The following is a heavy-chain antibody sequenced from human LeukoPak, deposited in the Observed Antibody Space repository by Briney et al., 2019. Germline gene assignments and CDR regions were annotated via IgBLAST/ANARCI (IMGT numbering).Heavy chain of an antibody. V-gene: IGHV1-69*05. CDR2: IIPIFGTA. CDR3: ARDPGNLSLDY. CDR1: GGTFSSYA. J-gene: IGHJ4*02. Sequence: ASVKVSCKASGGTFSSYAISWVRQAPGQGLEWMGGIIPIFGTANYAQKLQGRVTMTTDTSTSTAYMELRSLRSDDTAVYYCARDPGNLSLDYWGQGTLVTVSS.